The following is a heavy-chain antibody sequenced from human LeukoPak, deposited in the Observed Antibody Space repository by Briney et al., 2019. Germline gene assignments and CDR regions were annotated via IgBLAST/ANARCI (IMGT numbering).Heavy chain of an antibody. CDR2: IYSGGNT. V-gene: IGHV3-66*01. Sequence: GGSLRLSCAASGFTVSNKYMSWVRQAPGKGLEWVSVIYSGGNTYYADSVKGRLTISRDNSKNTLYLQMSSLRAEDTAVYYCVKDLGPSGYYLFDYWGQGTLVTVSS. D-gene: IGHD3-22*01. CDR1: GFTVSNKY. J-gene: IGHJ4*02. CDR3: VKDLGPSGYYLFDY.